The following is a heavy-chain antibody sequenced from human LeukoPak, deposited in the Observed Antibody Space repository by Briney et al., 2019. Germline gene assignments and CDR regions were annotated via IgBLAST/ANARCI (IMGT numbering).Heavy chain of an antibody. J-gene: IGHJ1*01. Sequence: SETLSLTCTVSGGSISSYYWSWIRQPPGKGLEWIGYLFYSGNTNSNPSLKSRVTISTDTSKNQFSLRLKSVTAADTAVYFCGRVRTGNTGSPEYFEDWGQGTLVTDSS. CDR3: GRVRTGNTGSPEYFED. CDR1: GGSISSYY. CDR2: LFYSGNT. D-gene: IGHD5-12*01. V-gene: IGHV4-59*01.